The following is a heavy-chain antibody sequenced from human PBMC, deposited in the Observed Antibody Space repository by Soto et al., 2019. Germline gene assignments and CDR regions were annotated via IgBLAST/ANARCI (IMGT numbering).Heavy chain of an antibody. Sequence: SETLSLTCTVSGDSIISSDFYWGWVRQPPGKGLEWFGSIFYLGSSYYNPSLKSRVTMSVDTSKNQFSLRLRSVTAAGTALYFCARHSLALRKNNWFDPWGQGIMVTVSS. V-gene: IGHV4-39*01. CDR3: ARHSLALRKNNWFDP. CDR2: IFYLGSS. J-gene: IGHJ5*02. CDR1: GDSIISSDFY. D-gene: IGHD3-3*02.